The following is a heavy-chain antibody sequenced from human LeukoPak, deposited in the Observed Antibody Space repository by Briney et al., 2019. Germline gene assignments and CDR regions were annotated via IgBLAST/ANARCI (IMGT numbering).Heavy chain of an antibody. Sequence: SETLSLTCTVSGGSISSYYWSWIRQPPGKGLEWIGYIYYSGSTNYNPSLKSRVTISVDTSKNQFSLKLRSVTAADTAVYYCAREQYSSGWYFSAPWGQGTLVTVSS. CDR2: IYYSGST. V-gene: IGHV4-59*01. J-gene: IGHJ5*02. D-gene: IGHD6-19*01. CDR1: GGSISSYY. CDR3: AREQYSSGWYFSAP.